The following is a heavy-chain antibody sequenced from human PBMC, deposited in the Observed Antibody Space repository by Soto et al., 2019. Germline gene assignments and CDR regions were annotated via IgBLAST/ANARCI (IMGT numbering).Heavy chain of an antibody. V-gene: IGHV1-18*04. CDR3: ARDHGLAWAVRPANYYYAMDV. CDR1: GYTFTDYA. Sequence: QAPLAQSGPELKSPGASVKVSYKASGYTFTDYAISWVRQAPGQGFQWVGWISPYSGNTTSAENFFDRVTMTTDTSTKTAYLELRSLRSDDTAVYYCARDHGLAWAVRPANYYYAMDVWGQGTTVTVSS. CDR2: ISPYSGNT. D-gene: IGHD6-6*01. J-gene: IGHJ6*02.